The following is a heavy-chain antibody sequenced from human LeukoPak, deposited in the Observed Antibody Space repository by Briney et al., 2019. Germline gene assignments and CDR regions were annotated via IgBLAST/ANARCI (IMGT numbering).Heavy chain of an antibody. CDR3: AKDGDKLWFGELLSY. CDR2: IYSGGST. D-gene: IGHD3-10*01. J-gene: IGHJ4*02. V-gene: IGHV3-53*05. Sequence: GGSLRLSCAASGLTVSSNCMSWVRQAPGKGLEWVSLIYSGGSTYYTDSVKGRFTISRDNSKNTLYLQMNSLRAEDTAVYYCAKDGDKLWFGELLSYWGQGTLVTVSS. CDR1: GLTVSSNC.